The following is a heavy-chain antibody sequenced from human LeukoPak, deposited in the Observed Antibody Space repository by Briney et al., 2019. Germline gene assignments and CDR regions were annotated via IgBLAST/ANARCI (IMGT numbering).Heavy chain of an antibody. CDR2: MNPNSGNK. D-gene: IGHD3-10*01. Sequence: EASVKVSCKASGYTFTSYDINWVRQATGQGLEWMGWMNPNSGNKGYAQKFQGRVTMTRNTSISTAYMELSSLRSEDTAVYYCARRTGVLLWFGDRQGYYFDYWGQGTLVTVSS. J-gene: IGHJ4*02. V-gene: IGHV1-8*01. CDR1: GYTFTSYD. CDR3: ARRTGVLLWFGDRQGYYFDY.